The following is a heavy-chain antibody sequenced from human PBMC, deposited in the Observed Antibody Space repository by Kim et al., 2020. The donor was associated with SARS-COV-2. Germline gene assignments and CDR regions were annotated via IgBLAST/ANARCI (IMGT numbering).Heavy chain of an antibody. CDR1: GYSISSFA. V-gene: IGHV3-23*01. CDR3: AKDHPSDGWPTFDL. D-gene: IGHD6-19*01. CDR2: ITRNDGRT. J-gene: IGHJ4*02. Sequence: LSLTCVASGYSISSFAMSWVRQAPGKGLEWVSAITRNDGRTYYADSVRGRFTISRDSSKNTVYLQLNNVRAEDTAVYFCAKDHPSDGWPTFDLWGQGTLVTVSS.